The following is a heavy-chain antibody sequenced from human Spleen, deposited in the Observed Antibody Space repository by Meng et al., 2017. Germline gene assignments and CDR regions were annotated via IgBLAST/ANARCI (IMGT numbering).Heavy chain of an antibody. Sequence: GESLKISCAASGFTFRSYAMSWVRQAPGKGLEWVSGISGSGGSTYYADSVKGRFTISRDNSKNTLDLQMNSLRAEDTAVYYCAKADYYDSSGYRYITAFDMWGQGTMVTVSS. V-gene: IGHV3-23*01. D-gene: IGHD3-22*01. J-gene: IGHJ3*02. CDR1: GFTFRSYA. CDR2: ISGSGGST. CDR3: AKADYYDSSGYRYITAFDM.